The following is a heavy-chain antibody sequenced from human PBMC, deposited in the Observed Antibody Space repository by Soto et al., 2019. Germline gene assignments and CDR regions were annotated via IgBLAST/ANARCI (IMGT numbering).Heavy chain of an antibody. J-gene: IGHJ4*02. CDR1: GFTFSSFW. Sequence: GGSLRLSCAASGFTFSSFWMDWVRQAPGKGLEWVANINPDGSGKHYVDSVKGRFTIYRDNAKNSLYLQMSSLTAEDSALYYCSRSLDSWGQGTRVTVSS. CDR2: INPDGSGK. V-gene: IGHV3-7*01. CDR3: SRSLDS.